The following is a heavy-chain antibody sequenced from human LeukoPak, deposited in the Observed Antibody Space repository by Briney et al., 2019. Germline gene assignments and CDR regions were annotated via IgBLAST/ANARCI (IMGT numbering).Heavy chain of an antibody. J-gene: IGHJ6*03. Sequence: GGSLRLSCAASGFTVSSNYMSWVRQAPGKGLEWVSVIYSGGSTYYADSVKGRFTISRDNSKNTLYLQMNSLRAEDTAVYYCARSGYSYGYFGDSDYYYMDVWGKGTTVTVSS. CDR2: IYSGGST. CDR1: GFTVSSNY. D-gene: IGHD5-18*01. V-gene: IGHV3-53*01. CDR3: ARSGYSYGYFGDSDYYYMDV.